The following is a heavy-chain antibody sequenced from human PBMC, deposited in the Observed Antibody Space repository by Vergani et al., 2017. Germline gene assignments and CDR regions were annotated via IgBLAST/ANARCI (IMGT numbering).Heavy chain of an antibody. D-gene: IGHD5-18*01. CDR2: ISYDGSNK. V-gene: IGHV3-30*18. CDR1: GGSISSGG. CDR3: AKDRRELWLPGFDY. Sequence: QVQLQESGPGLVKPSQTLSLTCTVSGGSISSGGYYWSWVRQAPGKGLEWVAVISYDGSNKYYADSVKGRFTISRDNSKNTLYLQMNSLRAEDTAVYYCAKDRRELWLPGFDYWGQGTLVTVSS. J-gene: IGHJ4*02.